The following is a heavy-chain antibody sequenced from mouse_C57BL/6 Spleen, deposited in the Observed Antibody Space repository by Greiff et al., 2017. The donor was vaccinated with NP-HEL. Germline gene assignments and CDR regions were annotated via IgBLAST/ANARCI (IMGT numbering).Heavy chain of an antibody. V-gene: IGHV1-54*01. J-gene: IGHJ1*03. D-gene: IGHD1-1*01. Sequence: QVQLQQSGAELVRPGTSVKVSCKASGYAFTSYLINWVKQRTGQGLEWIGVINPGRGGTNYNEKFKGKATRTADKSSSTAYMQLSSLTSEDSAVYCCARAPITTVVGKYFDVWGTGTTVTVAS. CDR2: INPGRGGT. CDR3: ARAPITTVVGKYFDV. CDR1: GYAFTSYL.